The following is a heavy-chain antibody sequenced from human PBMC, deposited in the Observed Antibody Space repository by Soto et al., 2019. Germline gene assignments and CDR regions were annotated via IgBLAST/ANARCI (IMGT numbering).Heavy chain of an antibody. CDR2: ISYDGSNK. J-gene: IGHJ5*02. V-gene: IGHV3-30-3*01. CDR1: GFTFISYA. CDR3: AREWSFGSNWFDP. D-gene: IGHD3-10*01. Sequence: PGGSLRLSCAASGFTFISYAMHWVRQAPGKGLEWVAVISYDGSNKYYADSVKGRFTISRDNSKNTLYLQMNSLRAEDTAVYYCAREWSFGSNWFDPWGQGTLVTVSS.